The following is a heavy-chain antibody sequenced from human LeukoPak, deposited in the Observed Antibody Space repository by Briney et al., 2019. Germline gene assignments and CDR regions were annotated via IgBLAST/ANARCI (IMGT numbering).Heavy chain of an antibody. Sequence: GGSLRLSCAASGFTFSSYAMSWVRQAPGKGLEWVSAISGSGGSTYYADSVKGRFTISRDNSKNTLYLQMNSLRAEDTVVYYCAKVRDWRTGYIDIWGQGTMVTVSS. V-gene: IGHV3-23*01. J-gene: IGHJ3*02. D-gene: IGHD6-13*01. CDR1: GFTFSSYA. CDR3: AKVRDWRTGYIDI. CDR2: ISGSGGST.